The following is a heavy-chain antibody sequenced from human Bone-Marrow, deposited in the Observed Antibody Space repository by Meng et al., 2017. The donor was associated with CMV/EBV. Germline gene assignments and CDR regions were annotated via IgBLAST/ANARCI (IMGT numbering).Heavy chain of an antibody. D-gene: IGHD3-3*01. Sequence: ASVKVSCKASGYTFTSYGISWVRQAPGQGLEWMGWISAYNGNTNYAQKLQGRVTMTTDTSTSTAYMELRSLRSDDTAVYYCARSDLYYGFWSGYYNRYYGMDVWGQGTTVTVSS. V-gene: IGHV1-18*01. J-gene: IGHJ6*02. CDR3: ARSDLYYGFWSGYYNRYYGMDV. CDR1: GYTFTSYG. CDR2: ISAYNGNT.